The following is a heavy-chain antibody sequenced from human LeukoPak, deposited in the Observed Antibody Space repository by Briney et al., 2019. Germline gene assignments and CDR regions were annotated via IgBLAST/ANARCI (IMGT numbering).Heavy chain of an antibody. CDR2: ISAYNGNT. Sequence: GASVKVSCKASGYTFTSYGISWVRQAPGQGLEWMGWISAYNGNTNYAQKLQGRVTMTTDTSTSTAYMELRSLRSDDTAVYYCARPGQLFYAAPPGNVFEIWGKGTMATVSP. J-gene: IGHJ3*02. CDR3: ARPGQLFYAAPPGNVFEI. V-gene: IGHV1-18*01. D-gene: IGHD2/OR15-2a*01. CDR1: GYTFTSYG.